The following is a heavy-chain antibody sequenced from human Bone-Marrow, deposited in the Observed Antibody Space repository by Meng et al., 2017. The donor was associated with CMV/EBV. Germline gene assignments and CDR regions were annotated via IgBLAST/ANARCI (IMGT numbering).Heavy chain of an antibody. V-gene: IGHV3-23*01. Sequence: SGFTFSYYAMTWVRQAPGKGLEWVSSISGGGDTTYYADSVKGRFTISRDNSENTLFLHMNSLRADDTAVYYCAKVPWVYNNYEGIDYWGQGTLVTVSS. CDR2: ISGGGDTT. CDR3: AKVPWVYNNYEGIDY. J-gene: IGHJ4*02. D-gene: IGHD3-16*01. CDR1: GFTFSYYA.